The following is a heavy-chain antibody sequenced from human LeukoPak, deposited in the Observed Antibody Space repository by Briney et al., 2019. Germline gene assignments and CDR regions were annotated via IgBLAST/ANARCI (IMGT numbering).Heavy chain of an antibody. D-gene: IGHD2-21*01. J-gene: IGHJ3*02. Sequence: GASVTVSFKASGCTFTRYYMHWVGQPRGQGGEWMGWINPNSGDTNYAQKFQGWVTMTKDTSISTAYMELSRLRSDDTAVYYCASLWGGDDAFDIWGQGTMVTVSS. CDR1: GCTFTRYY. CDR3: ASLWGGDDAFDI. CDR2: INPNSGDT. V-gene: IGHV1-2*04.